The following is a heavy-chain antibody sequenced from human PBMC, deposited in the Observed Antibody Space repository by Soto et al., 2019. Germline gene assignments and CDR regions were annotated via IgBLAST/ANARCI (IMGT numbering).Heavy chain of an antibody. CDR1: GFTFSSYW. CDR3: ARMIYGAAFDI. V-gene: IGHV3-7*01. D-gene: IGHD4-17*01. CDR2: IKQDGSEK. Sequence: EVQLVESGGGLVQPGGSLRLSCAASGFTFSSYWMSWVRQAPGKGLEWVANIKQDGSEKYYVDSVKGRFTISRDNAKNSLYLPMNSLRAEDTAVYYCARMIYGAAFDIWGQGTMVTVSS. J-gene: IGHJ3*02.